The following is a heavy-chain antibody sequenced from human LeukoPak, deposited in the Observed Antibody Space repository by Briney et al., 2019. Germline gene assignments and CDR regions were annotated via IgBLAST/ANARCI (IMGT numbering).Heavy chain of an antibody. D-gene: IGHD4-17*01. J-gene: IGHJ3*02. V-gene: IGHV5-51*01. CDR1: GYSFTSYW. Sequence: GESLKISCKGSGYSFTSYWIVWVRQMPAKGLEWMGIIYPLDSDTRYRQSFQSQVTISADKSISTSYLPWTSLKASDTPMYYCARESDNGDESAFDIWGQGTMVTVSS. CDR3: ARESDNGDESAFDI. CDR2: IYPLDSDT.